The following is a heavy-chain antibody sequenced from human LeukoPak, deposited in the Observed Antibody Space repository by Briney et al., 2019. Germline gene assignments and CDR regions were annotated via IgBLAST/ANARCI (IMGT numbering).Heavy chain of an antibody. CDR3: ARVFTMVRGVIRSAFDY. CDR1: GGSISSSNW. D-gene: IGHD3-10*01. CDR2: IYHSGST. V-gene: IGHV4-4*02. J-gene: IGHJ4*02. Sequence: KPSGTLSLTCAVSGGSISSSNWWSWVRQPPGKGLEWIGEIYHSGSTNYNPSLKSRVTISVDKSKNQFSLKLSSVTAADTAVYYCARVFTMVRGVIRSAFDYWGQGTLVTVSS.